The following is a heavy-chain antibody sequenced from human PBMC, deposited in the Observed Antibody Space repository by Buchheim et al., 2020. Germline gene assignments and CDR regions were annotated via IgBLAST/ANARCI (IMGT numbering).Heavy chain of an antibody. D-gene: IGHD6-13*01. Sequence: QVQLQESGPGLVKPSQTLSLTCTVSGGSIRSGGYYWNWIRQHSGKGLEWIGYIYDSGSTYNNPSLQGRTTISLDTSNNQFSLKLSSVTAADTAVYYCARGGLISAAGYFDYWGQGTL. CDR1: GGSIRSGGYY. V-gene: IGHV4-31*03. CDR3: ARGGLISAAGYFDY. J-gene: IGHJ4*02. CDR2: IYDSGST.